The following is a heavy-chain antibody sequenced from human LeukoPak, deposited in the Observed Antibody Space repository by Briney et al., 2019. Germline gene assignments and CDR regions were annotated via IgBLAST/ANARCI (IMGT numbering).Heavy chain of an antibody. CDR3: ARGSSGSAAILDY. CDR1: GGSFSGYY. D-gene: IGHD6-19*01. V-gene: IGHV4-34*01. Sequence: SETLSLTCAVYGGSFSGYYWSWIRQPPGKGLEWIGEINHSGSTNYNLSLKSRVTISVDTSKNQFSLKLSSVTAADTAVYYCARGSSGSAAILDYWGQGTLVTVSS. J-gene: IGHJ4*02. CDR2: INHSGST.